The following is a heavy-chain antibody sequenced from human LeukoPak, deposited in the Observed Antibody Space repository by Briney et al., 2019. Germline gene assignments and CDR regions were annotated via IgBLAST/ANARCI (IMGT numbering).Heavy chain of an antibody. CDR2: ISPSGTDI. Sequence: GGSLRLSCAVSGFTFTDTYMTWIRQAPGKGLESLSYISPSGTDISYADSVKGRFTISRDNAKNSLYLQMNSLRAEDTAVYYCARAEEVGATTLDYWGQGTLVTVSS. CDR3: ARAEEVGATTLDY. V-gene: IGHV3-11*01. CDR1: GFTFTDTY. D-gene: IGHD1-26*01. J-gene: IGHJ4*02.